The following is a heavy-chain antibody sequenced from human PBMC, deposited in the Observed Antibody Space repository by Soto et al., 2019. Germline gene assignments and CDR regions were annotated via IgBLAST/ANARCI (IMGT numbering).Heavy chain of an antibody. D-gene: IGHD1-26*01. CDR3: AGEKVGTTGIDF. Sequence: QAQLVQSGAEVKKPGASVKVSCKASGYTFTGYDINWVRQATGQGLEWMGWMNPNSGNTGYAQNLQGRVTMTRDNSITTDYMELTSLRDDDSAVYYCAGEKVGTTGIDFWGQGTLVTVSS. CDR2: MNPNSGNT. CDR1: GYTFTGYD. V-gene: IGHV1-8*01. J-gene: IGHJ4*02.